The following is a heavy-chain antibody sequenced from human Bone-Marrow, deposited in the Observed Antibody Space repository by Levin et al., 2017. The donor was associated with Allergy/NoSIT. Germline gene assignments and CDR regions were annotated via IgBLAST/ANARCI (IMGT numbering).Heavy chain of an antibody. CDR1: GDSSSTYY. CDR2: IYYSGTT. D-gene: IGHD3-9*01. Sequence: SETLSLTCTVSGDSSSTYYWSWIRQPPGKGLEWLGYIYYSGTTNYRPSLMRRVTMSVDTSRNQFSLTLSSVTAADTAVYYCARGSKLRSFAFSQRAYYHLYMDAWGKGTTVTVSS. CDR3: ARGSKLRSFAFSQRAYYHLYMDA. J-gene: IGHJ6*03. V-gene: IGHV4-59*01.